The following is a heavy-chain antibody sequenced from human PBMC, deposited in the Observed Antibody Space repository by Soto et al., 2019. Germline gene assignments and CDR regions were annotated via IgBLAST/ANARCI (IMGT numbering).Heavy chain of an antibody. CDR1: GGTFSSYT. V-gene: IGHV1-69*08. D-gene: IGHD4-17*01. CDR3: AREGGPATVPTRDY. CDR2: IIPILGIA. Sequence: QVQLVQSGAEVKKPGSSVKVSCKASGGTFSSYTISWVRQAPGQGLEWMGRIIPILGIANYAQKFQGRVTITADKSTRTAYMELSSLRSEDTAVYYCAREGGPATVPTRDYWGQGTLVTVSS. J-gene: IGHJ4*02.